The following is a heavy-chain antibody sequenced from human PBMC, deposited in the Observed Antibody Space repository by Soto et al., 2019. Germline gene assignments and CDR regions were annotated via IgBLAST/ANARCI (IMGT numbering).Heavy chain of an antibody. J-gene: IGHJ4*02. CDR2: ISYDGSNK. Sequence: LRLSCAASGFTFRSYGMHWVRQAPGKGLEWVAVISYDGSNKYYADSVKGRFTISRDNSKNTLYLQMNSLRAEDTAVYYCAVEMATIFDYWGQGTLVTVSS. CDR1: GFTFRSYG. D-gene: IGHD5-12*01. CDR3: AVEMATIFDY. V-gene: IGHV3-30*03.